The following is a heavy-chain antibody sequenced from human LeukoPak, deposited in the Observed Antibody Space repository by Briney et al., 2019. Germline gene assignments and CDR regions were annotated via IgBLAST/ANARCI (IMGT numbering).Heavy chain of an antibody. CDR3: ARVKRSYDFWSGYWYDYYYYMDV. Sequence: ASVKVSCKASGYTFTSYYIFWVRQAPGQGLEWMGIINPSTGSTSYSQKFQGRVTMTTDTSTSTAYMELRSLRSDDTAVYYCARVKRSYDFWSGYWYDYYYYMDVWGKGTTVIVSS. CDR2: INPSTGST. D-gene: IGHD3-3*01. V-gene: IGHV1-46*01. J-gene: IGHJ6*03. CDR1: GYTFTSYY.